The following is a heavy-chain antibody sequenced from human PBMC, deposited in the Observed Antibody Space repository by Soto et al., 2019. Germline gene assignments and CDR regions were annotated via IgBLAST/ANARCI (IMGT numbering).Heavy chain of an antibody. Sequence: SETRSLTCTVSGDSMSGGASFWSWIRQPPWKGLEWIANVYYSGSSYYNPSLKSRLTISGDTTKTQFSLQLKSMTAADTAVYYWAKDRRELEYYDSSGYYSPLDCWGQGTRVTVSS. CDR2: VYYSGSS. CDR1: GDSMSGGASF. D-gene: IGHD3-22*01. CDR3: AKDRRELEYYDSSGYYSPLDC. J-gene: IGHJ4*02. V-gene: IGHV4-30-4*01.